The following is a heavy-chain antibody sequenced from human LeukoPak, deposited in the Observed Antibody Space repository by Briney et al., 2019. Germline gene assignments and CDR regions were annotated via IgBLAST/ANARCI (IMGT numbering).Heavy chain of an antibody. V-gene: IGHV3-74*01. D-gene: IGHD3-9*01. CDR2: INSDGSGT. CDR1: GFTFSSYW. CDR3: AKGGLRYSSPPFDP. J-gene: IGHJ5*02. Sequence: GGSLRLSCAASGFTFSSYWMHWVRQAPGKGLVWVSRINSDGSGTSYADSVKGRFTISRDNAKNTLYLQMNSLRAEDTAVYYCAKGGLRYSSPPFDPWGQGTLVTVSS.